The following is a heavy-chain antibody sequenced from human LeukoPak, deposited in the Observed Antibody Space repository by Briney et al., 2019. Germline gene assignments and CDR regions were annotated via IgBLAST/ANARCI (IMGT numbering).Heavy chain of an antibody. CDR1: GFTFSNFE. V-gene: IGHV3-21*01. J-gene: IGHJ4*02. CDR2: ISSSSSYI. D-gene: IGHD6-6*01. CDR3: AREASSSRY. Sequence: PGGSLRLSCEVSGFTFSNFEMNWVRQAPGKGLEWVSSISSSSSYIYYADSVKGRFTISRDNAKNSLYLQMNSLRAEDTAVYYCAREASSSRYWGQGTLVTVSS.